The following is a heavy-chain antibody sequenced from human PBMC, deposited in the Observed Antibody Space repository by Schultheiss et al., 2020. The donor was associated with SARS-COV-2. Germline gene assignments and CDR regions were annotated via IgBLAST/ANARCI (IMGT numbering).Heavy chain of an antibody. CDR2: IYYSGST. J-gene: IGHJ4*02. D-gene: IGHD5-24*01. V-gene: IGHV4-39*01. Sequence: GSLRLSCTVSGGSISSSSYYWGWIRQPPGKGLEWIGSIYYSGSTYYNPSLKSRVTISVDTSKNQFSLKLSSVTAADTAVYYCARPRDGYRGFIDYWGQGTLVTVSS. CDR1: GGSISSSSYY. CDR3: ARPRDGYRGFIDY.